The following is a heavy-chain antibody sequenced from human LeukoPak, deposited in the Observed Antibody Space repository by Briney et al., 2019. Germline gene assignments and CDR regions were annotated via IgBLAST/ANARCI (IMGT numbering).Heavy chain of an antibody. Sequence: PGGSLRLSCAASGFTFSDYYMSWIRQAPGKWLEWVLYISGSGSTIYYADSVKGRFTISRDNAKNSLYLQMNSLRAEDTSVYYCARDLSSGMPGGFDYWGQGILVTVSS. CDR3: ARDLSSGMPGGFDY. CDR2: ISGSGSTI. J-gene: IGHJ4*02. V-gene: IGHV3-11*04. CDR1: GFTFSDYY. D-gene: IGHD2-2*01.